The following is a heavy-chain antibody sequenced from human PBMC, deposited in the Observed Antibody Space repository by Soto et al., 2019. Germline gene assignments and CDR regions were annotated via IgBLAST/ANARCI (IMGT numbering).Heavy chain of an antibody. CDR2: IKSKTDGGTT. CDR3: TTESGYSSGWYVN. Sequence: GGSLRLSCAASGFTFSNAWMSWVRQAPGKGLEWVGRIKSKTDGGTTDYAAPVKGRFTISRDDSKNTLYLQMNSLKTEDTAVYYCTTESGYSSGWYVNWGQGTLVTVSS. D-gene: IGHD6-19*01. V-gene: IGHV3-15*01. J-gene: IGHJ1*01. CDR1: GFTFSNAW.